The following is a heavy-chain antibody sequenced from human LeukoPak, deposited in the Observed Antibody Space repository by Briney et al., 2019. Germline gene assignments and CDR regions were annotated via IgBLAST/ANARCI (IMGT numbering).Heavy chain of an antibody. J-gene: IGHJ5*02. V-gene: IGHV1-2*02. CDR2: INPNNGGT. CDR1: GYRFAGYY. CDR3: ARDSGDYYGSGSRFDP. Sequence: ASVKVSCKASGYRFAGYYIHWVRQAPGQGLEWMGWINPNNGGTNYAQKFQGRVTMARDTSITTTYMELSSLRSDDTAVYYCARDSGDYYGSGSRFDPWGQGTLVTVSP. D-gene: IGHD3-10*01.